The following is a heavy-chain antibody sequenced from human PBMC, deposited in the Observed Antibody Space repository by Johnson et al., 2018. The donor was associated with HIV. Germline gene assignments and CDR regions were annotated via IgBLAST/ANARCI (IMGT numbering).Heavy chain of an antibody. CDR2: TSGSGSTT. V-gene: IGHV3-23*04. D-gene: IGHD2-15*01. CDR1: GFTFSNYS. Sequence: VQLVESGGGLVLPGGSLRVSCAASGFTFSNYSMSWVRQAPGKGLEWVSATSGSGSTTKYADSVRGRFTISRDNSKNTLYLQMNSLRAEDTAVYYCAKERGSHSGAFDIWGQGTMVTVSS. CDR3: AKERGSHSGAFDI. J-gene: IGHJ3*02.